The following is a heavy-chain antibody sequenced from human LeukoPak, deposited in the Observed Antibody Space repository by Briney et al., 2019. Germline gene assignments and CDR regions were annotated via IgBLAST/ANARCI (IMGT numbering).Heavy chain of an antibody. V-gene: IGHV3-9*01. J-gene: IGHJ2*01. CDR1: GFTFDDYA. CDR2: ISWNRGSI. Sequence: GGSLRLSCAASGFTFDDYAMHWVRQAPGKGLEWVSGISWNRGSIDYADSVKGRFTISRDNAKNSLYLQMNSLRAEDTALYYCAKDRHFDLWGRGTLVTVSS. CDR3: AKDRHFDL.